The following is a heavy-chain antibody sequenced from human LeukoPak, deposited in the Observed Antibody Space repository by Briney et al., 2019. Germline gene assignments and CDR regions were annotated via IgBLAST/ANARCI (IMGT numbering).Heavy chain of an antibody. CDR1: DDSISSTSYY. CDR3: AGHHPRNTVDF. D-gene: IGHD2/OR15-2a*01. V-gene: IGHV4-39*01. J-gene: IGHJ4*02. CDR2: IYYNGNT. Sequence: PSETLSLTCTVSDDSISSTSYYWGWIRQPPGKGLEYVGSIYYNGNTYYNPSLKSRVTISIDTSKNQFSLKLSSVTAADTAVYYCAGHHPRNTVDFWGQGTLVTVSS.